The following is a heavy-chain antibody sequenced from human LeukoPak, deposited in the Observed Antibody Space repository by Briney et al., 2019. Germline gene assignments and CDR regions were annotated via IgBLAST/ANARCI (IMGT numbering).Heavy chain of an antibody. Sequence: SETLSLTCAVYGGSFSGYYWSWIRQPPGKGLEWIGEINHSGSINYNPSLKSRVTISVDTSKNQFSLKLSSVTAADTAVYYCARGPFGYSSSLGMDVWGQGTTVTVSS. V-gene: IGHV4-34*01. D-gene: IGHD6-13*01. CDR1: GGSFSGYY. CDR2: INHSGSI. J-gene: IGHJ6*02. CDR3: ARGPFGYSSSLGMDV.